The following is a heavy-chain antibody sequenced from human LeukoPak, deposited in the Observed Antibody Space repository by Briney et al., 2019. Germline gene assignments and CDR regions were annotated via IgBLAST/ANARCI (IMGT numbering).Heavy chain of an antibody. CDR2: IWYDGSNK. Sequence: PGRSLRLSCAASGFTFSSYGMHWVRQAPGKGLEWVAVIWYDGSNKYYADSVKGRFTISRDNSKNTLYLQMNSLRAEDTAVYYCARTMDGYSYGEKDYWGQGTLVTVSS. CDR1: GFTFSSYG. D-gene: IGHD5-18*01. J-gene: IGHJ4*02. V-gene: IGHV3-33*01. CDR3: ARTMDGYSYGEKDY.